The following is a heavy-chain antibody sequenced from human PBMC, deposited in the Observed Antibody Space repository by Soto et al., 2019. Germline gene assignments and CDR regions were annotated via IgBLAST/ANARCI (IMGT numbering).Heavy chain of an antibody. CDR2: IFHTESP. D-gene: IGHD3-22*01. V-gene: IGHV4-4*02. Sequence: SETLSLTCTVSGDSITSSDWWNWVRQPPGKGLEWIGEIFHTESPRYSPSLRGRVTISLDKSKNQLSLSLSSVTAADTAVYYCAREHSYESGGSGGCDNWGPGSLVAVSS. J-gene: IGHJ4*02. CDR1: GDSITSSDW. CDR3: AREHSYESGGSGGCDN.